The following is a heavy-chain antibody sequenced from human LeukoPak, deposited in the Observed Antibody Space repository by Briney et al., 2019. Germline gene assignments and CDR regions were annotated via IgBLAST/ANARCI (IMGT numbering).Heavy chain of an antibody. D-gene: IGHD3-9*01. V-gene: IGHV3-48*01. Sequence: PGGSLRLSCVASGFSFSTYSMNWVRQAPGKGLEWLSYISTSTKTTHYADSVKGRFTISRDNAKNSLYLQMNSLRVEDTAVYYCARDPHHYDILTGYSTRGQGTLVTVSS. CDR1: GFSFSTYS. CDR2: ISTSTKTT. CDR3: ARDPHHYDILTGYST. J-gene: IGHJ4*02.